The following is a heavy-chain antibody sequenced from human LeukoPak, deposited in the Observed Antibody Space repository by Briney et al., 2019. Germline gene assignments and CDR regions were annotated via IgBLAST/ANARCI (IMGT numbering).Heavy chain of an antibody. Sequence: GGTLRLSCAASGFTFSSYGMSWVRQAPGKGLEWVSAISGSGGSTYYADSVKGRFTISRDNSKNTLHLQMNSLRAEDTAVYYCAKNYGDYEDYWGQGTLVTVSS. CDR1: GFTFSSYG. CDR3: AKNYGDYEDY. J-gene: IGHJ4*02. D-gene: IGHD4-17*01. V-gene: IGHV3-23*01. CDR2: ISGSGGST.